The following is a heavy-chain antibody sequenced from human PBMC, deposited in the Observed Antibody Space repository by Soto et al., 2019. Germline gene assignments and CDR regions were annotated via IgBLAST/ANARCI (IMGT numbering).Heavy chain of an antibody. CDR2: IYYSGST. Sequence: SETLSLTCTVSGGSISSGDYYWSWIRQPPGKGLEWIGYIYYSGSTFYNPSLKSRVTISVDTSKNQFSLKLSSVTAVDTAVYYCAREVLGSTTYYFDYWGQGTLVTVSS. CDR1: GGSISSGDYY. CDR3: AREVLGSTTYYFDY. J-gene: IGHJ4*02. D-gene: IGHD3-10*01. V-gene: IGHV4-30-4*01.